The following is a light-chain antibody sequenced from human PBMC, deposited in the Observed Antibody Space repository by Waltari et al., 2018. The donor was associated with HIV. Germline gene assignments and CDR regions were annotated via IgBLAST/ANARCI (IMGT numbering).Light chain of an antibody. CDR2: GNN. CDR3: AAWDDSLNALLV. CDR1: SSTIGSNT. V-gene: IGLV1-44*01. Sequence: QSVLTQPPSVSGTPGQTVTISCSGSSSTIGSNTVTWFQQFPRTAPKVLMYGNNQRPSGVPDRFSGSKSGTSASLAISGLQSEDEAEYYCAAWDDSLNALLVFGGGTKLTVL. J-gene: IGLJ2*01.